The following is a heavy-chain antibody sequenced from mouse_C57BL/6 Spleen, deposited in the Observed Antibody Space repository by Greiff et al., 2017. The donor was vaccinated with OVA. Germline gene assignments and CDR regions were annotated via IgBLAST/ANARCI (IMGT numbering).Heavy chain of an antibody. V-gene: IGHV1-50*01. D-gene: IGHD2-10*02. Sequence: QVQLQQPGAELVKPGASVKLSCKASGYTFTSYWMQWVKQRPGQGLEWIGEIDPSDSYTNYNQKFKGKATLTVDTSSSTAYMQLSSLTSEDSAVYYCARSIGYGNLDDWGQGTTLTVSS. CDR3: ARSIGYGNLDD. J-gene: IGHJ2*01. CDR1: GYTFTSYW. CDR2: IDPSDSYT.